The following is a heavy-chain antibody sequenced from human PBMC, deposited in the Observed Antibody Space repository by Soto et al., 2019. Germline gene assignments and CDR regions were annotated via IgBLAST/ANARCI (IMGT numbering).Heavy chain of an antibody. D-gene: IGHD3-22*01. Sequence: EVQLVESGGGLIQPGGSLRLSCAASGFTVSSNYMSWVRQAPGKGLEWVSVIYSGGSTYYADSVKGRFTISRDNSKITLYLQMNGLRAEDTAVYYCARDRVESGYPEYFQHWGQGTLVTVSS. CDR1: GFTVSSNY. V-gene: IGHV3-53*01. J-gene: IGHJ1*01. CDR3: ARDRVESGYPEYFQH. CDR2: IYSGGST.